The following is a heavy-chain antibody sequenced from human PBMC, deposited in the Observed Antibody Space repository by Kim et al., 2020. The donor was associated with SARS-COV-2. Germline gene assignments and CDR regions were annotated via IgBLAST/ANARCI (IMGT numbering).Heavy chain of an antibody. J-gene: IGHJ1*01. CDR3: ARGRPTFPAYFQH. CDR2: ISSSSSYT. D-gene: IGHD6-25*01. Sequence: GGSLRLSCAASGFTFSDYYMSWIRQAPGKGLEWVSYISSSSSYTNYADSVKGRFTISRDNAKNSLYLQMNSLRAEDTAVYYCARGRPTFPAYFQHWGQGTLVTVSS. V-gene: IGHV3-11*06. CDR1: GFTFSDYY.